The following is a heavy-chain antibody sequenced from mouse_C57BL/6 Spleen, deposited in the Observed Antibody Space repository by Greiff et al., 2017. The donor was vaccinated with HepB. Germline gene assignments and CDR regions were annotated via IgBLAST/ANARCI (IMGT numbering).Heavy chain of an antibody. CDR1: GFTFSSYT. D-gene: IGHD1-1*01. CDR3: ARPPLYGSSYGYFDV. Sequence: EVKVVESGGGLVKPGGSLKLSCAASGFTFSSYTMSWVRQTPEKRLEWVATISGGGGNTYYPDSVKGRFTISRDNAKNTLYLQMSSLRSEDTALYYCARPPLYGSSYGYFDVWGTGTTVTVSS. CDR2: ISGGGGNT. V-gene: IGHV5-9*01. J-gene: IGHJ1*03.